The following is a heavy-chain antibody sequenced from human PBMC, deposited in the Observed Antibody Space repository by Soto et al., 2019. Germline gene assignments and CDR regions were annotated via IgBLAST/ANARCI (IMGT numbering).Heavy chain of an antibody. V-gene: IGHV3-23*01. Sequence: GALRLSCAASGFTFGIYAMSWVRQAPGTGLEWVSAISGTADNTYYADSVKGRFTISRDNSENTLYLQLNSLRAEDTAVYYCAKNGYGSDVLWWFGPWGQGTLVTVSS. CDR2: ISGTADNT. J-gene: IGHJ5*02. CDR3: AKNGYGSDVLWWFGP. D-gene: IGHD5-12*01. CDR1: GFTFGIYA.